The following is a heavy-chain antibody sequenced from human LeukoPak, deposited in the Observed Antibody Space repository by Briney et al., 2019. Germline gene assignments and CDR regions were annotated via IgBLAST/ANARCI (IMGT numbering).Heavy chain of an antibody. CDR3: AKEYTGTFSPFPYYFDN. CDR2: ITGSGGRT. V-gene: IGHV3-23*01. Sequence: PGGSLRLSCAASGFTLSSYEMNWVRQAPGKGLEWVSAITGSGGRTYYADSVKGRFTISRDNSKNTLYLQMNSLRAEDTAIYYCAKEYTGTFSPFPYYFDNWGQGTLVTVSS. D-gene: IGHD1-26*01. CDR1: GFTLSSYE. J-gene: IGHJ4*02.